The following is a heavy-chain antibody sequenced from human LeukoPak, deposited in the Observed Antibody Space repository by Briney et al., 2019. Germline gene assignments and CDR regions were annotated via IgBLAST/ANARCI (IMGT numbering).Heavy chain of an antibody. CDR1: GFTFSDYY. D-gene: IGHD1-26*01. Sequence: PGGSLRLSCAASGFTFSDYYMSWIRQAPGKGLEWVSYISSSGSTIYYADSVKGRFTISRDNAKNSLYLQMNSLRAEDTAVYYCARDGGSYYHTTWYYYYMDVWGKGTTVTVSS. CDR3: ARDGGSYYHTTWYYYYMDV. J-gene: IGHJ6*03. V-gene: IGHV3-11*04. CDR2: ISSSGSTI.